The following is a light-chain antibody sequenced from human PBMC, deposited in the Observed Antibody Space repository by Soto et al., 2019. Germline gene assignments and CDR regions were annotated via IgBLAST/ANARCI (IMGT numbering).Light chain of an antibody. CDR1: SGHSSYA. CDR3: QTWGTGIQVV. J-gene: IGLJ2*01. CDR2: LNSDGSH. Sequence: QSVLTQSHSASASLGASVKLTCTLSSGHSSYAIAWHQQQPEQGPRYLMKLNSDGSHSKGDGIPDRFSGSSSGAERYLTIYSLQSEDEADYYCQTWGTGIQVVFGGGTKLTVL. V-gene: IGLV4-69*01.